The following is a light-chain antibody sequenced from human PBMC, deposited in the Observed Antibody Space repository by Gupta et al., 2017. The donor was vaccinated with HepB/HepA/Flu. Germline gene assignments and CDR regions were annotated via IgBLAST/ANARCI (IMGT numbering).Light chain of an antibody. CDR3: QQDGSSPWT. CDR2: GAS. CDR1: QSVSSSY. J-gene: IGKJ1*01. Sequence: ELVLTQSPGTLSLSPGERATLSCRASQSVSSSYLAWYQQKPGQAPRLLIYGASSRATGIPDRFSGSGSGTDFTLTISRLDPEDFAVYYCQQDGSSPWTFGQGTKVEIK. V-gene: IGKV3-20*01.